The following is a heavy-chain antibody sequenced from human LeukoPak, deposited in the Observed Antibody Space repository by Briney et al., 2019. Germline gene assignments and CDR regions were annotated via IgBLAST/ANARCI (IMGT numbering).Heavy chain of an antibody. CDR1: GGSISSGDYY. CDR3: ARVEWNGDYGIPFDH. CDR2: IYYSGST. J-gene: IGHJ4*02. Sequence: SQTLSLTCTVSGGSISSGDYYWSWIRQPPGKGLEWIGYIYYSGSTYYNPSLKSRVTISVDTSKNQFSLKLSSVTAADTAVYYCARVEWNGDYGIPFDHWGQGTLVTVSS. V-gene: IGHV4-30-4*01. D-gene: IGHD4-17*01.